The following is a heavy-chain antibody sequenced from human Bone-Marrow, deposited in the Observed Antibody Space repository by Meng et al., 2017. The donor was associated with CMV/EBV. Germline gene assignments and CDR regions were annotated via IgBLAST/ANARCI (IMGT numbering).Heavy chain of an antibody. Sequence: GGSLRLSCAASGFTFSSYWMHWVRQAPGKGLVWVSRINSDGSSTSYADSVKGRFTISRDNAKNTLYLQMNSLRAEDTAVYYCARAGGTRGYFDYWGQGTLVTVSS. CDR2: INSDGSST. J-gene: IGHJ4*02. CDR1: GFTFSSYW. CDR3: ARAGGTRGYFDY. D-gene: IGHD1-26*01. V-gene: IGHV3-74*01.